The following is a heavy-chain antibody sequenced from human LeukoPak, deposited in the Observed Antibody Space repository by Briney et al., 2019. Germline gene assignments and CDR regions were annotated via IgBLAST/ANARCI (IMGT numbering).Heavy chain of an antibody. Sequence: SETLSLTCTVSGGSISSSSYYWGWIRQPPGKGLEWIGSIYYSGSTYYNPSLKSRVTISVDTSKNQFSLKLSSVTAADTAVYYCARRMQLWLRQGGAFDYWGQGTLVTVSS. J-gene: IGHJ4*02. CDR2: IYYSGST. CDR1: GGSISSSSYY. CDR3: ARRMQLWLRQGGAFDY. D-gene: IGHD5-18*01. V-gene: IGHV4-39*01.